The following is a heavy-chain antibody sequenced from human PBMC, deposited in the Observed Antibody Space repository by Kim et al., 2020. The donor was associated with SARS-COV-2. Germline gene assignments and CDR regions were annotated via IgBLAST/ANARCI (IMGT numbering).Heavy chain of an antibody. Sequence: LKSRVNISVDTSKTQFSLKLSSVTAADTAVYYCARHVPAAAAVLHDAFDIWGQGTMVTVSS. D-gene: IGHD6-13*01. V-gene: IGHV4-39*01. J-gene: IGHJ3*02. CDR3: ARHVPAAAAVLHDAFDI.